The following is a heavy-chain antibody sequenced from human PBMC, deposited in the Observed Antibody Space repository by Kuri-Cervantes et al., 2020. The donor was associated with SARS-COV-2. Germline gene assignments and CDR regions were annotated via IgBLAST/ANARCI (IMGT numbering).Heavy chain of an antibody. D-gene: IGHD3-3*01. CDR1: GFTFSSYS. V-gene: IGHV3-48*01. Sequence: GGSLRLSCAASGFTFSSYSMNWVRQAPGKGLEWVSYISSSSSTIYYADSVKGRFTISRDNAKNSLYLQMNSLRAEDTAVYYCAKDLNYDFWSGYSPLYYYGIDVWGQGTTVTVSS. CDR2: ISSSSSTI. J-gene: IGHJ6*02. CDR3: AKDLNYDFWSGYSPLYYYGIDV.